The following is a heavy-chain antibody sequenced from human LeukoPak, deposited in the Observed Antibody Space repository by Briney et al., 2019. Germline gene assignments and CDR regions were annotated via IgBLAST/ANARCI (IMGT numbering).Heavy chain of an antibody. Sequence: PGGSLRLSCAASGFTFSSYAMHWVRQAPGKGLEWVAVISYDGSNKYYADSVKGRFTISRDNSKNTLYLQMNSLRAEDTAVYYCARDLAWNYDYWGQGTQVTVSS. D-gene: IGHD1-7*01. V-gene: IGHV3-30-3*01. CDR3: ARDLAWNYDY. J-gene: IGHJ4*02. CDR1: GFTFSSYA. CDR2: ISYDGSNK.